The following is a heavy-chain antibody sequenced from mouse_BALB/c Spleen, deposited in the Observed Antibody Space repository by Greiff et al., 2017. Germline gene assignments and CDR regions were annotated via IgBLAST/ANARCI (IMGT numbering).Heavy chain of an antibody. V-gene: IGHV7-1*02. CDR2: SRNKANDSTT. CDR1: GFTFSDFY. Sequence: EVKVVESGGGLVQPGGSLRLSCATSGFTFSDFYMEWVRQPPGKRLEWIAASRNKANDSTTEYSASVKGRFIVSRDTTQSLLYLQMNALRAEDTAIYYCARDASWAMDYWGQGTSVTVSS. CDR3: ARDASWAMDY. J-gene: IGHJ4*01.